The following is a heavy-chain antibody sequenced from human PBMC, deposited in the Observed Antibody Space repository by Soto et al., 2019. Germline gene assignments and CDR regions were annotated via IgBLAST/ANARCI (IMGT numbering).Heavy chain of an antibody. V-gene: IGHV3-30-3*01. CDR2: ISYDGSNK. D-gene: IGHD6-19*01. CDR3: ARDYASGWYARDAFDI. Sequence: GGSLRLSCAASGFTFSSYAIHWVRQAPGKGLEWVAVISYDGSNKYYADSVKGRFTISRDNSKNTLYLQMNSLRAEDTAVYYCARDYASGWYARDAFDIWGQGTMVTVSS. J-gene: IGHJ3*02. CDR1: GFTFSSYA.